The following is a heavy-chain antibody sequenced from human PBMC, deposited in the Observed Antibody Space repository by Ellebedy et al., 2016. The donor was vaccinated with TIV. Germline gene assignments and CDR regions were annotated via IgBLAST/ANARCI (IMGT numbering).Heavy chain of an antibody. J-gene: IGHJ4*02. D-gene: IGHD2-15*01. Sequence: GESLKISCSASGFTFSSYGMHWVRQAPGKGLEWVAFIRYDGSNKYYADSVKGRFTISRDNSKNTLYLQMNSLRAEDTAVYYCANGIGDYWGQGTLVTVSS. V-gene: IGHV3-30*02. CDR1: GFTFSSYG. CDR2: IRYDGSNK. CDR3: ANGIGDY.